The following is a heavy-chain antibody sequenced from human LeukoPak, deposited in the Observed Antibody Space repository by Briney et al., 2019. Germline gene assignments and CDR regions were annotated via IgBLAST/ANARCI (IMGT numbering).Heavy chain of an antibody. CDR1: GYTFTSYD. J-gene: IGHJ6*03. CDR2: MNPNSGNT. CDR3: ARAPYGGKVVGYYYMDV. D-gene: IGHD4-23*01. Sequence: ASVKVSCKASGYTFTSYDINWVRQATGQGLEWMGWMNPNSGNTGYAQKFQGRVTITRSTSISTAYMELSSLRSEDTAVYYCARAPYGGKVVGYYYMDVWGKGTTVTVSS. V-gene: IGHV1-8*03.